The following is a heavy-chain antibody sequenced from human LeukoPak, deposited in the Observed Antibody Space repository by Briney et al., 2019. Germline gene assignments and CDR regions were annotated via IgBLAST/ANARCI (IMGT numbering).Heavy chain of an antibody. CDR1: GGSITSSSYY. J-gene: IGHJ5*02. CDR2: IYYSGST. CDR3: ARGHDSIKTFGEVIKSRTRWFDP. D-gene: IGHD3-3*01. Sequence: SETLSLTCTVSGGSITSSSYYWGWLRQPPGKGLEWIVSIYYSGSTYYKPSLKSRVTISVDTSKNQFSLKLSSVTAADTAVYYCARGHDSIKTFGEVIKSRTRWFDPWGQGTLVTVSS. V-gene: IGHV4-39*07.